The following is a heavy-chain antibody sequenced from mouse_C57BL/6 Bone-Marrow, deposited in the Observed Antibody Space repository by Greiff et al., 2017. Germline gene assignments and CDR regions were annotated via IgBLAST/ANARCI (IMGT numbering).Heavy chain of an antibody. Sequence: QVQLQQPGTELVKPGASVKLSCKASGYTFTTYSMHWVKQRPGQGLEWIGNIHPSNGGTKYNEKFKSKATLTVDKSSSTAYMQLSRLTSEDSAVYYCAKEVYSPFAYWGQGTLVTVSA. V-gene: IGHV1-53*01. CDR1: GYTFTTYS. D-gene: IGHD2-1*01. CDR2: IHPSNGGT. J-gene: IGHJ3*01. CDR3: AKEVYSPFAY.